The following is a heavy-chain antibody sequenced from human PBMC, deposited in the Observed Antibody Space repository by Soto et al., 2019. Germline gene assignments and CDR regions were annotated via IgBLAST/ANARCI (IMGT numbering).Heavy chain of an antibody. CDR3: AKGGRQWLVTSDFNY. CDR2: ISYDGRNT. J-gene: IGHJ4*02. CDR1: GFTFSNYA. Sequence: GGSLRLSCAASGFTFSNYAMHWVRQAPGKGLEWVAVISYDGRNTHYADSVKGRFTISRDSSKNTVSLEMTSLRAEDTAVYYCAKGGRQWLVTSDFNYWGQGALVTVSS. D-gene: IGHD6-19*01. V-gene: IGHV3-30*04.